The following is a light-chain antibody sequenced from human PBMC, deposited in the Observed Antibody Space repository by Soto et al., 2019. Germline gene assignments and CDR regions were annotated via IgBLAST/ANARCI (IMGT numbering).Light chain of an antibody. Sequence: EIVLTQSPGTLSLSPGERATLSCRASPSVSSSYLAWYQQKPGQAPRLLIYGASSRATGIPDRFSGSGSGTDFTLTISRLEPEDFAVYYCQRYGSSPQTFGQGTKLEIK. J-gene: IGKJ2*01. CDR1: PSVSSSY. V-gene: IGKV3-20*01. CDR3: QRYGSSPQT. CDR2: GAS.